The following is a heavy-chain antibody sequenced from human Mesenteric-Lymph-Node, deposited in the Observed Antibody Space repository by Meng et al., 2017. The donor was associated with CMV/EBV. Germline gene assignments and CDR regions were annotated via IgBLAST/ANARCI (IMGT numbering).Heavy chain of an antibody. CDR2: ISGGGDNI. V-gene: IGHV3-21*04. Sequence: GGSLRLSCAAFGFTFTSYSMNWVRQAPGKGLEWISYISGGGDNIHYADSVKGRFTISRDNAKNSLYLQMNSPTGEDTAVYFCARDGAWAFDYWGQGTPVTVSS. D-gene: IGHD7-27*01. CDR3: ARDGAWAFDY. J-gene: IGHJ4*02. CDR1: GFTFTSYS.